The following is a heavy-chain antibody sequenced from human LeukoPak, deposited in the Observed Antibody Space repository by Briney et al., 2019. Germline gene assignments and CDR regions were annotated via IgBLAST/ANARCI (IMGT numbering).Heavy chain of an antibody. J-gene: IGHJ5*02. CDR3: ARALNYDILTGYYNP. Sequence: ASVKVSCKASGYIFTGYYMHWVRQAPGQGLEWMGWINPNRGGTNYAQKFQGRVTMTRDTSISTAYMELSRLRSDDTAVYYCARALNYDILTGYYNPWGQGTLVTVSS. CDR2: INPNRGGT. V-gene: IGHV1-2*02. CDR1: GYIFTGYY. D-gene: IGHD3-9*01.